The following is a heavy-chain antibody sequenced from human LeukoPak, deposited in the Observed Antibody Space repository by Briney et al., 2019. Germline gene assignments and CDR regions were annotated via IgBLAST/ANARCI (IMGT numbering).Heavy chain of an antibody. J-gene: IGHJ6*03. CDR3: VRVKERYCSGGSCVNTYYYYMDV. V-gene: IGHV3-20*04. Sequence: GGSLRLSCAASGFTFDDYGMSWVRQAPGKGLEWVSGINWNGGSTGYADSVKVRFTISRDNAKNSLYLQMNSLSAEDTALYYCVRVKERYCSGGSCVNTYYYYMDVWGKGTTVTVSS. CDR1: GFTFDDYG. D-gene: IGHD2-15*01. CDR2: INWNGGST.